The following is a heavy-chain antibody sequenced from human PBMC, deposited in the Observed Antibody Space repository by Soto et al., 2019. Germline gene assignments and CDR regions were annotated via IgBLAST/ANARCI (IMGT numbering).Heavy chain of an antibody. D-gene: IGHD2-15*01. CDR1: GFTFSSYA. V-gene: IGHV3-30-3*01. J-gene: IGHJ6*02. Sequence: QVQLVESGGGVVQPGRSLRLSCAASGFTFSSYAMHWVRQAPGKGLEWVAVVSHDGSNKYYTDSVKGRFTISRDNSKNTLSLQINSLRAEDTAVYYCARGYCSGGSCYYCYYGMDVWGQGTTVTVSS. CDR3: ARGYCSGGSCYYCYYGMDV. CDR2: VSHDGSNK.